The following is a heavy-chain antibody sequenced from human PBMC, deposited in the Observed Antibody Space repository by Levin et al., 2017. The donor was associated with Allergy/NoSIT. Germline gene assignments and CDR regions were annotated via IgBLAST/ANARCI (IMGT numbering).Heavy chain of an antibody. CDR1: GASISTYY. V-gene: IGHV4-59*01. J-gene: IGHJ5*02. Sequence: ASETLSLTCTVSGASISTYYLTWIRQPPGKGLEWIGYIYSSGTTTYSSGNTNYNPSLKSRVTISADTSKSQFSLKLTSVTAADTAVYYCARVRTQFGWFDPWGQGTLVTVSS. CDR3: ARVRTQFGWFDP. CDR2: IYSSGTT. D-gene: IGHD3-10*01.